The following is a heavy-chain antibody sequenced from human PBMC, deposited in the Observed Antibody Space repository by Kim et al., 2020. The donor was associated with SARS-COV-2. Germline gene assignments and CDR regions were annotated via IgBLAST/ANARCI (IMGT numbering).Heavy chain of an antibody. CDR1: GFTSSNYW. J-gene: IGHJ4*02. CDR2: IGADESNT. V-gene: IGHV3-74*01. D-gene: IGHD2-15*01. CDR3: ARDGVATTPLDS. Sequence: GGSLRLSCAASGFTSSNYWIHWVRQAPGKGLVWVSRIGADESNTAYADSVKGRFTISRDNAKNTVHLQMNSLRVEDTAVYYCARDGVATTPLDSWGQGT.